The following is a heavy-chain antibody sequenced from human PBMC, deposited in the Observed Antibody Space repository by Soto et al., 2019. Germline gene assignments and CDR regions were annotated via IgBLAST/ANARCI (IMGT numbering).Heavy chain of an antibody. V-gene: IGHV3-23*04. D-gene: IGHD2-15*01. J-gene: IGHJ4*02. CDR1: GFTFSSYA. Sequence: EVQLVESGGGLVKPGGSLRLSCAASGFTFSSYAMSWVRQAPGKGLEWVSAISGSGGSTYYADSVKGRFTISRDNSKNTLYLQMNSLRAEDTAVYYCAKMIYGGNSDSGAFDYWGQGTLVTVSS. CDR3: AKMIYGGNSDSGAFDY. CDR2: ISGSGGST.